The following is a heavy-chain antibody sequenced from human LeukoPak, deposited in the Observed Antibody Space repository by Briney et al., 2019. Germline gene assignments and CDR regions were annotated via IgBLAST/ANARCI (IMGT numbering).Heavy chain of an antibody. CDR2: ISGSGGST. CDR3: AKDHRSGGPPFYFDY. V-gene: IGHV3-23*01. CDR1: GFTFSSYA. J-gene: IGHJ4*02. Sequence: GGSLRLSCAASGFTFSSYAMSWVRQAPGKGLEWVSAISGSGGSTYYADSVKGRFTISRDNSKNALYLQMNSLRAEDTAVYYCAKDHRSGGPPFYFDYWGQGTLVTVSS.